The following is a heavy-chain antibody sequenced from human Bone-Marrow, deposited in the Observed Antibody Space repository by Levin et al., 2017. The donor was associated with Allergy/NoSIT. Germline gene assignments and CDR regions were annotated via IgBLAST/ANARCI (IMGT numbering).Heavy chain of an antibody. Sequence: SGGSLRLSCAASGFTFSSYAMHWVRQAPGKGLEWVAVISYDGSNKYYADSVKGRFTISRDNSKNTLYLQMNSLRAEDTAVYYCARDSYDSSGYSPSGTFDYWGQGTLVTVSS. J-gene: IGHJ4*02. CDR1: GFTFSSYA. CDR2: ISYDGSNK. D-gene: IGHD3-22*01. V-gene: IGHV3-30-3*01. CDR3: ARDSYDSSGYSPSGTFDY.